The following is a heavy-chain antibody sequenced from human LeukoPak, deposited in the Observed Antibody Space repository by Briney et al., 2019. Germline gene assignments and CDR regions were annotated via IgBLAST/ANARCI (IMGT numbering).Heavy chain of an antibody. CDR2: MNPNRGNT. CDR1: GYTFTSYD. CDR3: ARMVQDIVVVPADNNWFDP. V-gene: IGHV1-8*03. Sequence: ASVKVSFKSSGYTFTSYDINWVRQANGQGLEWMGWMNPNRGNTGYAQKFQGRVTITRNTSISTAYMELSSLRSEDTAVYYCARMVQDIVVVPADNNWFDPWGQGTLVTVSS. D-gene: IGHD2-2*01. J-gene: IGHJ5*02.